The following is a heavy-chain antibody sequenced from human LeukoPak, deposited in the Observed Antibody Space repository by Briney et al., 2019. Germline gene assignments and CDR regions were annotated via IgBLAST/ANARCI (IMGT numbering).Heavy chain of an antibody. D-gene: IGHD6-13*01. CDR3: AKGGSSSWHFDY. J-gene: IGHJ4*02. CDR1: GFTFSSYG. Sequence: GGSLRLSCAASGFTFSSYGMHWVRQAPGKGLEWVAFIRYDGSNKYYADSVRGRFTISRDNSKNTLYLQMNSLRAEDTAVYYCAKGGSSSWHFDYWGQGTLVTVSS. CDR2: IRYDGSNK. V-gene: IGHV3-30*02.